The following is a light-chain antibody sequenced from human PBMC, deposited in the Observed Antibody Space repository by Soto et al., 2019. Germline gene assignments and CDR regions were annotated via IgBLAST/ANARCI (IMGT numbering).Light chain of an antibody. CDR2: DVS. J-gene: IGLJ1*01. CDR1: SSVVGSYNY. Sequence: QSVLTQPASVSGSPGQSITISCTETSSVVGSYNYVSWYQQHPGKAPKVMIYDVSNRPSGVSYRFSGSKSGNTASLTISGLQAEDEADYYCSSYTTSSTYVFGTGTKVTVL. CDR3: SSYTTSSTYV. V-gene: IGLV2-14*01.